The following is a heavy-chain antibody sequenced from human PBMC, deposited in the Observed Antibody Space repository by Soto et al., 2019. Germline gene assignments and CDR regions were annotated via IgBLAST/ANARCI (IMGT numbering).Heavy chain of an antibody. J-gene: IGHJ3*02. D-gene: IGHD1-26*01. CDR1: GFTFSNAW. CDR3: TTARRVGASRIDI. V-gene: IGHV3-15*07. Sequence: GGSLRLSCAASGFTFSNAWMNWVRQAPGKGLEWVGRIKSKTDGGTTDYAAPVKGRFTISRDDSKNTLYLQMNSLKTEDTAVYYCTTARRVGASRIDIWGQGTMVTVSS. CDR2: IKSKTDGGTT.